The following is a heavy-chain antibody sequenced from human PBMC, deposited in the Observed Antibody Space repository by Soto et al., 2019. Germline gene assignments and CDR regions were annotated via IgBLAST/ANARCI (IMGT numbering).Heavy chain of an antibody. CDR3: AKVRTPLWGRSSSYQYMDV. Sequence: EVQLLESGGGLVQPGGSLSLSCAASGFTFTSYAMSWVRQAPGKGPEWVSTIRASGNSSYYADSVKGRFTISRDNSKNTLYLQMNSLRAEDTAVYYCAKVRTPLWGRSSSYQYMDVWAKGTTVTVSS. CDR1: GFTFTSYA. D-gene: IGHD6-6*01. J-gene: IGHJ6*03. V-gene: IGHV3-23*01. CDR2: IRASGNSS.